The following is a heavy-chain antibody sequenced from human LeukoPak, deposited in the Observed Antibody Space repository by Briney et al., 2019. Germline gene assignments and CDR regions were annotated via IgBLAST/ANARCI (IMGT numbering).Heavy chain of an antibody. V-gene: IGHV5-51*01. J-gene: IGHJ5*01. CDR2: IYPDDSDI. CDR3: ARQGKIGTRQNWFDA. Sequence: GESLKISCKGSGYIFTNYWIGWVRQMPGKGLEWMGIIYPDDSDIRYSPSFQGQVTISADKSINTAYLQWNSLGASDSAMYYCARQGKIGTRQNWFDAWGHGTLVTVSS. CDR1: GYIFTNYW. D-gene: IGHD6-6*01.